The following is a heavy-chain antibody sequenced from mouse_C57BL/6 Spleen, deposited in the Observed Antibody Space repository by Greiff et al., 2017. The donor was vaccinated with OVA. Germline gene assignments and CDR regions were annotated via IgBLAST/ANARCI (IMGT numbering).Heavy chain of an antibody. CDR1: GFTINNTY. CDR3: AGAGYSNSDAMDY. CDR2: IDPANGNT. V-gene: IGHV14-3*01. J-gene: IGHJ4*01. Sequence: VQLQQSVAELVRPGASVKLSCTASGFTINNTYMHWVKQRPEQGLEWIGRIDPANGNTNYAQKFKGKATITADTSSNTAYLQLRSLTSEDAATEYCAGAGYSNSDAMDYWGQGTSVTVSS. D-gene: IGHD2-5*01.